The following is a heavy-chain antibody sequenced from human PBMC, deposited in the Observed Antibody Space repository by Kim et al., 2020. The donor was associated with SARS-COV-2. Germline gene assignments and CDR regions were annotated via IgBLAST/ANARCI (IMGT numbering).Heavy chain of an antibody. V-gene: IGHV3-48*01. J-gene: IGHJ6*03. Sequence: GGSLRLSCAASGFTFSSYGMNWVRQAPGKGLEWVAFISSNGSNKYYADSVKGRFTISRDNAKNTLYLQMNSLRAEDTAVYYCARATYLGSWYPYYFYY. D-gene: IGHD3-10*01. CDR1: GFTFSSYG. CDR3: ARATYLGSWYPYYFYY. CDR2: ISSNGSNK.